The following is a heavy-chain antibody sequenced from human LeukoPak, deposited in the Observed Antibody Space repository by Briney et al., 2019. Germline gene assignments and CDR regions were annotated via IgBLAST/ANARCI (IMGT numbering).Heavy chain of an antibody. CDR1: GGSISTYY. D-gene: IGHD3-10*01. CDR3: ARDSPSSAFDI. Sequence: PSETLSLTCTVSGGSISTYYWSWIRQPPGKGLEWIGYIYYSGSTKYNPSLKSRVTMSLDTSKNQFSLKLTSVTAADTAVYFCARDSPSSAFDIWGQGTMVTVSS. J-gene: IGHJ3*02. V-gene: IGHV4-59*12. CDR2: IYYSGST.